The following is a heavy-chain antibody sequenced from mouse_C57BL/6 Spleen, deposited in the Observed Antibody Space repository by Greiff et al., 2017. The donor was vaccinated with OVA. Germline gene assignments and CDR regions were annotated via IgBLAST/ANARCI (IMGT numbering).Heavy chain of an antibody. J-gene: IGHJ1*03. D-gene: IGHD2-4*01. Sequence: QVQLKQPGAELVMPGASVKLSCKSSGYTFTSYWMHWVKQRPGQGLEWIGEIDPSDSYTNYNQKFKGKSTLTVDKSSSTAYMQLSSLTSEDSAVYYCARRVGDDYEGYFDVWGTGTTVTVSS. V-gene: IGHV1-69*01. CDR2: IDPSDSYT. CDR1: GYTFTSYW. CDR3: ARRVGDDYEGYFDV.